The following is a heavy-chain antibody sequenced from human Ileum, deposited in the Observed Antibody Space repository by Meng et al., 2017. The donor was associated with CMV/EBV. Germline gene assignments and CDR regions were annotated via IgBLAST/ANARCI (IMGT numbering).Heavy chain of an antibody. D-gene: IGHD2-2*03. CDR1: GYTFTDYY. CDR2: IKPHSGDT. CDR3: ARDGYYPSRVFDY. V-gene: IGHV1-2*02. J-gene: IGHJ4*01. Sequence: QVQLAQSGNGVKKPGASVKVSCKASGYTFTDYYMHWVRQAPGQGLEWMGWIKPHSGDTKYEKKLQGRVTMTTDTSTSTAYMELRSLRSDDTAVYYCARDGYYPSRVFDYWGLGTLVTVSS.